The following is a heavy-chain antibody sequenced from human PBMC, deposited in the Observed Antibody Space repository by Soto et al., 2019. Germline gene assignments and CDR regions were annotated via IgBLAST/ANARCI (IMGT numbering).Heavy chain of an antibody. V-gene: IGHV4-34*01. CDR2: INHSGST. J-gene: IGHJ3*02. CDR1: GGSFSGYY. CDR3: ARGRYSSSWYRAFDI. D-gene: IGHD6-13*01. Sequence: SETLSLTCAVYGGSFSGYYWSWIRQPPGKGLEWIGEINHSGSTNYNPSLKSRVTISVDTSKNQFSLKLSSVTAADTAVYYCARGRYSSSWYRAFDIWGQGTMVT.